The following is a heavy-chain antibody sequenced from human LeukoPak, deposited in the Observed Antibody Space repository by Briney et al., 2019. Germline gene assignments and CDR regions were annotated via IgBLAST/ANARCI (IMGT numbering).Heavy chain of an antibody. CDR3: ARDSRVAGDY. D-gene: IGHD2-15*01. V-gene: IGHV1-2*06. J-gene: IGHJ4*02. CDR1: GYTFTDYY. Sequence: GASVKVSCKASGYTFTDYYMHWVRQAPGQGLEWMGRINPKSGDTSFAQKFRGRVTMTRDTSVTTAYMELGRLTSDDTAICYCARDSRVAGDYWGQGTLVTVSS. CDR2: INPKSGDT.